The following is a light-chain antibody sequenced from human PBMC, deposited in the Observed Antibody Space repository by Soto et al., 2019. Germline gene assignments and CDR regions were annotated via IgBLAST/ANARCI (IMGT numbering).Light chain of an antibody. CDR1: QNIRNY. CDR3: QQSYTAVFT. V-gene: IGKV1-39*01. J-gene: IGKJ3*01. Sequence: DIQMTQSPSSLSASVGDRVTITCRASQNIRNYLNWYQQKPGKAPNLLIYGASSLQSGVPSRFSGSGSETDFPLSINNLQPEDFATYYCQQSYTAVFTFGPGTKVDIK. CDR2: GAS.